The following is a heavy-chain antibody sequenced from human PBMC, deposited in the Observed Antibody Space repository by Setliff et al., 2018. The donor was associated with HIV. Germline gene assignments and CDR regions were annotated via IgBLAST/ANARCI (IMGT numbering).Heavy chain of an antibody. Sequence: SETLSLTCTVSGGSISSGSYYWNWIRQPAGKGLEWIGHIYSSGSTNYNPSLKSRVTMSVDTSKNQFSLKLSSVTAADTAVYYCARDTSGGYWGQGTLVTVSS. V-gene: IGHV4-61*09. D-gene: IGHD3-10*01. CDR3: ARDTSGGY. CDR2: IYSSGST. J-gene: IGHJ4*02. CDR1: GGSISSGSYY.